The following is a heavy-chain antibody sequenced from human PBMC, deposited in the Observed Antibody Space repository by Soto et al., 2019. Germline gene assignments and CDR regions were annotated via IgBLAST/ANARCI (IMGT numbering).Heavy chain of an antibody. D-gene: IGHD5-12*01. CDR2: IYPGDSDT. V-gene: IGHV5-51*01. CDR3: ARSYSGYAQDFDD. J-gene: IGHJ4*02. Sequence: GESLKISCKGSGYSFTNYWIGWVRQMPGKGLEWMGIIYPGDSDTRYSPSFQGQVTISADKSISTAYLQWSSLKASDTAMYYCARSYSGYAQDFDDWGQGTLVTVSS. CDR1: GYSFTNYW.